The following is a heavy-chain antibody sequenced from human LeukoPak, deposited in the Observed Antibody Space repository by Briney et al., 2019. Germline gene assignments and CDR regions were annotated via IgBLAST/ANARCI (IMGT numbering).Heavy chain of an antibody. J-gene: IGHJ4*02. Sequence: ASVKVSCKASGYTFTGYYLHWVRQAPGQGLEWMGWLNPKTGGTSYAQKSQGRVTMTRDTSISTVNMELSRLTSDDTAVYYCARATAENDHWGQGTLVTVSS. D-gene: IGHD1-14*01. CDR3: ARATAENDH. V-gene: IGHV1-2*02. CDR1: GYTFTGYY. CDR2: LNPKTGGT.